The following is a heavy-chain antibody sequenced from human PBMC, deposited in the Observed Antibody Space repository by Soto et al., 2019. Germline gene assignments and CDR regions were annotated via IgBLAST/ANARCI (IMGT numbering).Heavy chain of an antibody. V-gene: IGHV3-9*01. CDR2: ISWNSDSI. D-gene: IGHD3-3*01. J-gene: IGHJ4*02. CDR1: GFIFDDFA. CDR3: TNVGGLCDFWSGPLHFDL. Sequence: EAQLVESGGGFVQPGRSLRLSCAGSGFIFDDFAIHWVRQAPGKGLEWVSGISWNSDSIGYADSVKGRFTISRDNAKNSLYWQMSSLRVEDAALYYCTNVGGLCDFWSGPLHFDLWGQGTLVTVSS.